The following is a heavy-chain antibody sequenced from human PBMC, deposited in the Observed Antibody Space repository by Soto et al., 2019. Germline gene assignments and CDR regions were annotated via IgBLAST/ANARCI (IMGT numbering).Heavy chain of an antibody. CDR2: IYYSGST. J-gene: IGHJ4*02. V-gene: IGHV4-39*01. D-gene: IGHD5-18*01. CDR1: GGSISSSSYY. CDR3: ARHPLVQLWVDY. Sequence: PSETLSLTCTVSGGSISSSSYYWGWIRQPPGKGLEWIGSIYYSGSTYYNPSLKSRVTISVDTSKNQFSLKLSSVTAADTAVYYCARHPLVQLWVDYWGQGTLVTVSS.